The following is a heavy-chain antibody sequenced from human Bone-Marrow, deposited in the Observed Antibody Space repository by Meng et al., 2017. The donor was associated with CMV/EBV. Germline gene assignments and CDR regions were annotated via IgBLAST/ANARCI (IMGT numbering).Heavy chain of an antibody. CDR1: GFTFNNAW. V-gene: IGHV3-21*01. Sequence: GESLKISCAASGFTFNNAWMSWVRQAPGKGLEWVSSISSSSSYIYYADSVKGRFTISRDNAKNSLYLQMNSLRAEDTAVYYCARDLRHSVDTAMVTTAADYYYGMDVWGQGTTVTVSS. CDR2: ISSSSSYI. CDR3: ARDLRHSVDTAMVTTAADYYYGMDV. J-gene: IGHJ6*02. D-gene: IGHD5-18*01.